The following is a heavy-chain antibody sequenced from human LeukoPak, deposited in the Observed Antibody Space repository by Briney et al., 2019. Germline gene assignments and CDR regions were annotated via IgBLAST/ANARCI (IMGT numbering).Heavy chain of an antibody. CDR3: ARDEPLVVTATQPEPDY. J-gene: IGHJ4*02. Sequence: PGGSLRLSCAPFGFTFSDYYMSWIRQAPGKGLEWVSYISSSSSTIYYADSVKGRFTISRDNAKNSLYLQMNSLRDEDTAVYYCARDEPLVVTATQPEPDYWGQGTLVTVSS. V-gene: IGHV3-11*04. CDR2: ISSSSSTI. CDR1: GFTFSDYY. D-gene: IGHD2-21*02.